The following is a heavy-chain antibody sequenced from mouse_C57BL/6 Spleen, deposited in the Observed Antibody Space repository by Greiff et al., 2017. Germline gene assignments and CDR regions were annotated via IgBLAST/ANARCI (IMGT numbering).Heavy chain of an antibody. Sequence: VQLQQSGAELVKPGASVKLSCTASGFNIKDYYMHWVKQRTEQGLEWIGRIDPEDGETKYASKFQGKATITADTSSNTAYLQLSSLTSEDTAVYYYARGLYSNSWFADWGQRTLVTVSA. V-gene: IGHV14-2*01. CDR2: IDPEDGET. J-gene: IGHJ3*01. D-gene: IGHD2-5*01. CDR3: ARGLYSNSWFAD. CDR1: GFNIKDYY.